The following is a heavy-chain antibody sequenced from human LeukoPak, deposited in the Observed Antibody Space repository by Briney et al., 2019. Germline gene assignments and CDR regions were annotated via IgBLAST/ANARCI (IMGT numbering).Heavy chain of an antibody. CDR3: ARDLCSGGSCYWGNDAFDI. D-gene: IGHD2-15*01. CDR1: GYTFTSYG. V-gene: IGHV1-18*01. J-gene: IGHJ3*02. CDR2: ISAYNGNT. Sequence: ASVKVSCKASGYTFTSYGISWVRQAPGQGLEWMGWISAYNGNTNYAQKLQGRVTMTTDTSTSTAYMELRSLRSDDTAVYYCARDLCSGGSCYWGNDAFDIWGQGKMVTVSS.